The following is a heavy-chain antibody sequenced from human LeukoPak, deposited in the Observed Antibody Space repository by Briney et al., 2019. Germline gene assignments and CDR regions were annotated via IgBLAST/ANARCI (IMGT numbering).Heavy chain of an antibody. CDR2: IYYSGST. D-gene: IGHD3-3*01. CDR1: GGSISSYY. Sequence: SETLSLTCTVSGGSISSYYWSWIRQPPGKGLEWIGYIYYSGSTNYNPSLKSRVTISVDTSKNQFSLKLSSVTAADTAVYYCASWYYDFWSGYYKGWFDPWGQGTLVTVSS. CDR3: ASWYYDFWSGYYKGWFDP. J-gene: IGHJ5*02. V-gene: IGHV4-59*01.